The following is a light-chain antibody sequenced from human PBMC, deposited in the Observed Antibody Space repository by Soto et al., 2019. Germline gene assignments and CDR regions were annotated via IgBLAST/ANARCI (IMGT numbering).Light chain of an antibody. V-gene: IGLV1-44*01. Sequence: QSVLTQPPSASGTPGQRVTISCSGSSSNIGSNTVNWYQQLPGTAPKLIIYDVTNRPLGVPDRFFGSKSGNTASLTISGLQAEDEADYYCCSYTTRTTYVFGTGTKLTVL. CDR2: DVT. CDR3: CSYTTRTTYV. J-gene: IGLJ1*01. CDR1: SSNIGSNT.